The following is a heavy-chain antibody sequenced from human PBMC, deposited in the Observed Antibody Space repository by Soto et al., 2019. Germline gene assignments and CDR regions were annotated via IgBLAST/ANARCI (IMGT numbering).Heavy chain of an antibody. V-gene: IGHV3-23*01. CDR2: VSNTGGLT. D-gene: IGHD2-2*01. CDR3: AKGAQSNQYYFDF. J-gene: IGHJ4*02. Sequence: GGSLRLSCAASGFTFSTYGMSWVRQAPGKGLEWVSAVSNTGGLTSYTGSVRGRFTISRDNSKNTVSLQMNSLRDDDTAVYFCAKGAQSNQYYFDFWGQGTLVTVSS. CDR1: GFTFSTYG.